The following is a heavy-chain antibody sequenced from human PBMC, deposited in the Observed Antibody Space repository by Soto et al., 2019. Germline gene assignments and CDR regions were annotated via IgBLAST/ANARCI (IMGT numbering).Heavy chain of an antibody. CDR1: GFTFDDYT. CDR2: ISCGGGST. J-gene: IGHJ4*02. V-gene: IGHV3-43*01. CDR3: AKGDDIVVVPAASGEFDY. Sequence: PGGSLRLSCAASGFTFDDYTMHWVRQAPGKGLEWVSLISCGGGSTYYADSVKGRFTISRDNSKNSLYLQMNSLRTEDTAVYYCAKGDDIVVVPAASGEFDYWGQGTLVTVSS. D-gene: IGHD2-2*01.